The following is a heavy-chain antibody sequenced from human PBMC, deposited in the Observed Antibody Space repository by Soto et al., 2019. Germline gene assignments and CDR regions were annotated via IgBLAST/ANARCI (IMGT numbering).Heavy chain of an antibody. CDR3: ARDPGAVATHKYFQH. J-gene: IGHJ1*01. CDR2: IWYDGSNK. Sequence: AGGSLRLSCAASGFTFSSYGMHWVRQAPGKGLEWVAVIWYDGSNKYYADSVKGRFTISRDNSKNTLYLQMNSLRAEDTAVYYCARDPGAVATHKYFQHWGQGTLVTVSS. V-gene: IGHV3-33*01. CDR1: GFTFSSYG. D-gene: IGHD6-19*01.